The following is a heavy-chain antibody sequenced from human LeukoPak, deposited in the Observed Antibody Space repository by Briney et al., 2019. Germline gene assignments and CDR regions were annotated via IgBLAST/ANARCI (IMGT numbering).Heavy chain of an antibody. Sequence: GGSLRLSCAASGFTFNSYAMYWVRQAPGKGLEWISGIFGSGGSPHYADSVKGRFTISRDNSKNTLYLQMNSLRAEDTAVYYCARDSHSSGPDYYYYGMDVWGQGTTVTVSS. CDR2: IFGSGGSP. CDR1: GFTFNSYA. CDR3: ARDSHSSGPDYYYYGMDV. D-gene: IGHD3-22*01. J-gene: IGHJ6*02. V-gene: IGHV3-23*01.